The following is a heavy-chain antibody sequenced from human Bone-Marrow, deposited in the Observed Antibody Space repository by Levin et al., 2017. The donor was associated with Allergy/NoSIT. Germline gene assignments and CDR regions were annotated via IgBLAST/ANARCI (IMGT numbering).Heavy chain of an antibody. V-gene: IGHV3-30-3*01. CDR3: GRDPRGYCSTTRCSALGWFDP. Sequence: GESLKISCAASGFTFSAYAMHWVRQAPGKGLEWVAIIPYDGSNKYYADSVKGRFTISRDNSKNTLYLQMNSLRAEDSAVYYCGRDPRGYCSTTRCSALGWFDPWGQGTLVTVSS. D-gene: IGHD2-2*01. CDR1: GFTFSAYA. J-gene: IGHJ5*02. CDR2: IPYDGSNK.